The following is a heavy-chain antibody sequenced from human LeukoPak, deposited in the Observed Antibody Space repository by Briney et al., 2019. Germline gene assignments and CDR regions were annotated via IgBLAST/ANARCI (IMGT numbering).Heavy chain of an antibody. CDR3: ARVLWFGEAYYFDY. J-gene: IGHJ4*02. CDR2: IYRSGST. Sequence: SETLSLTCTVSGYSISSGYYWVWIRQTPGKGLEWIGSIYRSGSTNYNPSLKSRVTISVDTSKNQFSLKVNSVTAADTAVYYCARVLWFGEAYYFDYWGQGTLVTVSS. V-gene: IGHV4-38-2*02. CDR1: GYSISSGYY. D-gene: IGHD3-10*01.